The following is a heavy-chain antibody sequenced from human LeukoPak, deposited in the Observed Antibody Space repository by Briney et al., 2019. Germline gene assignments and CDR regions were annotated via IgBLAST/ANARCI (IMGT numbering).Heavy chain of an antibody. CDR2: ISGSGGST. V-gene: IGHV3-23*01. CDR3: AKDLEDIVVVPAALGDNAFDI. Sequence: GGSLRLSCAASGFTFSSYAMSWVRQAPGKGLEWVSAISGSGGSTYYADSVKGRFTISRDNSKNTLYLQMNSLRAEDTAVYYCAKDLEDIVVVPAALGDNAFDIWGQGTMVTVSS. D-gene: IGHD2-2*01. J-gene: IGHJ3*02. CDR1: GFTFSSYA.